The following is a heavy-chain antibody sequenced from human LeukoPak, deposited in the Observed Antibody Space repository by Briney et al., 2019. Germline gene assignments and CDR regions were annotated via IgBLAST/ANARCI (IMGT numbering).Heavy chain of an antibody. J-gene: IGHJ4*02. D-gene: IGHD5-12*01. CDR1: GFTFSSYW. CDR3: ARDSQGDDYFLVSTY. CDR2: IKQDGSEK. V-gene: IGHV3-7*01. Sequence: PGGALRLSCAASGFTFSSYWMRWVRQAPGKGLDWVANIKQDGSEKYYVDSVKGRFTISRDNAKNSLYLQMNSLRAEDTAVYYCARDSQGDDYFLVSTYWGQGTLVTVSS.